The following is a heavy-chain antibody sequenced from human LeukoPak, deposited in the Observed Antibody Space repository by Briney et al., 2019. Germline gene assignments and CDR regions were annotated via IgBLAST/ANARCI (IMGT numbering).Heavy chain of an antibody. CDR1: GYTFTSYG. CDR2: ISAYNGNT. CDR3: ARADHDYGDYLNWFDP. D-gene: IGHD4-17*01. Sequence: ASVKVSCKASGYTFTSYGISWVRQAPGQGLEWMGWISAYNGNTNYARNLQGRVTMTTDTSTSTAYMELRSLRSDDTAVYYCARADHDYGDYLNWFDPWGQGTLVTVSS. V-gene: IGHV1-18*01. J-gene: IGHJ5*02.